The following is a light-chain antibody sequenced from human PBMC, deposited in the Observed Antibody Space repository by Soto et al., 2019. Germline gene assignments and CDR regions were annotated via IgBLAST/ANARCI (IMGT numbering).Light chain of an antibody. V-gene: IGLV2-14*01. Sequence: WYQQHPGKAPKLIIYEVTDRPSGVSNRFSGSKSGNTASLTISGLQAGDEAEYYCSSYTNINTRACVFGTGTKVTVL. CDR3: SSYTNINTRACV. CDR2: EVT. J-gene: IGLJ1*01.